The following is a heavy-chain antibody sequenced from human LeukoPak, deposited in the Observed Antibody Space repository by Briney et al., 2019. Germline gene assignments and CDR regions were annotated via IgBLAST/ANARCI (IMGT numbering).Heavy chain of an antibody. D-gene: IGHD3-10*01. CDR2: ISYDGSNK. CDR1: GFTFSSYA. Sequence: PGGSLRLSCAASGFTFSSYAMHWVRQAPGKGLEWVAVISYDGSNKYYADSVKGRFTISRDNSKNTLYLQMNSLRAEDTAVYYCARAEAHSLWFGFDYWGQGTLVTVSS. V-gene: IGHV3-30-3*01. CDR3: ARAEAHSLWFGFDY. J-gene: IGHJ4*02.